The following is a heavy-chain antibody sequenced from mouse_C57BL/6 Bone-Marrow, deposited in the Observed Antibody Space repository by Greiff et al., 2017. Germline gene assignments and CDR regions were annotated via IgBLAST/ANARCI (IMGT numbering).Heavy chain of an antibody. CDR3: ASYYGNYDY. V-gene: IGHV1-50*01. CDR2: IDPSDSYT. CDR1: GYTFTSYW. J-gene: IGHJ2*01. Sequence: QVHVKQPGAELVKPGASVKLSCKASGYTFTSYWMQWVKQRPGQGLEWIGEIDPSDSYTNYNQKFKGKATLTVDTSSSTAYMQLSSLTSEDSAVYYCASYYGNYDYWGQGTTLTVSS. D-gene: IGHD2-1*01.